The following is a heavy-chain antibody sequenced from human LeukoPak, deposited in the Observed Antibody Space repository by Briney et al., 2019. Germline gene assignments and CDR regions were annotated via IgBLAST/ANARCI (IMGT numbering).Heavy chain of an antibody. CDR3: AKDYGLPYY. Sequence: GGSLRLPCAASGFPFSSYDMSWVRQAPGKGLEWVSGISGSAGSTYYADSVKGRFTISRDNSKSTLYLQMNSLRAEDTAVYYCAKDYGLPYYWGQGTLVTVSS. J-gene: IGHJ4*02. V-gene: IGHV3-23*01. D-gene: IGHD3-3*01. CDR1: GFPFSSYD. CDR2: ISGSAGST.